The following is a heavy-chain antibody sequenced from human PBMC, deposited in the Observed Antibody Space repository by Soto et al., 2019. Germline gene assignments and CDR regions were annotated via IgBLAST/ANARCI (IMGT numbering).Heavy chain of an antibody. J-gene: IGHJ5*02. CDR2: ISAYNGNT. CDR3: ARDRGYNWNYGWFDP. V-gene: IGHV1-18*01. CDR1: GYTFTSYG. D-gene: IGHD1-7*01. Sequence: QVQLVQSGAEVKKPGASVKVSCKASGYTFTSYGISWVRQAPGQGLEWLGRISAYNGNTNYAQKLQGRVTMTTDTSSSTAYMELRSLRSDDTAVYYCARDRGYNWNYGWFDPWGQGTLVTVSS.